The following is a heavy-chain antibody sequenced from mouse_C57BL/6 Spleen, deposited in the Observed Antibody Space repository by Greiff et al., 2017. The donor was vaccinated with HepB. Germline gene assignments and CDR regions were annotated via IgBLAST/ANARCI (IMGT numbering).Heavy chain of an antibody. CDR1: GYTFTSYW. D-gene: IGHD1-1*01. CDR2: IDPSDSYT. J-gene: IGHJ2*01. V-gene: IGHV1-50*01. Sequence: QVQLQQPGAELVKPGASVKLSCKASGYTFTSYWMQWVKQRPGQGLEWIGEIDPSDSYTNYNQKFKGKATLTVDTSSSTAYMQLSSLTSEDSAVYYCARSNYYGSSYSYFDYWGQGTTLTVSS. CDR3: ARSNYYGSSYSYFDY.